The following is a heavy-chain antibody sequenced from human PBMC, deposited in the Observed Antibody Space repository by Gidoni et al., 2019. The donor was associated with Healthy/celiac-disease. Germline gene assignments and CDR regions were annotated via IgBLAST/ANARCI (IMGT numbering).Heavy chain of an antibody. CDR3: ARDLLKVVAATLSYYYYGMDV. D-gene: IGHD2-15*01. V-gene: IGHV3-33*01. CDR1: GFTFSSYG. Sequence: QVQLVESGGGVVQPGRSLRLSCAASGFTFSSYGMHWVRQAPGKGLEWVAVIWYDGSNKYYADSVKGRFTISRDNSKNTLYLQMNSLRAEDTAVYYCARDLLKVVAATLSYYYYGMDVWGQGTTVTVSS. CDR2: IWYDGSNK. J-gene: IGHJ6*02.